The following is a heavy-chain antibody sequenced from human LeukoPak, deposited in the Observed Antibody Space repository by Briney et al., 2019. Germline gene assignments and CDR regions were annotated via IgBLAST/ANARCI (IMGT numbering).Heavy chain of an antibody. D-gene: IGHD5-12*01. CDR1: GFTFSSYD. CDR3: ARGRYSGYDMTAFDI. J-gene: IGHJ3*02. V-gene: IGHV3-13*01. CDR2: IGTAGDT. Sequence: GGSLRLSCAASGFTFSSYDMHWVRQATGKGLEWVSAIGTAGDTYYPGSVKGRFTISRENAKNSLYPQMNSLRAGDTAVYYCARGRYSGYDMTAFDIWGQGTMVTVSS.